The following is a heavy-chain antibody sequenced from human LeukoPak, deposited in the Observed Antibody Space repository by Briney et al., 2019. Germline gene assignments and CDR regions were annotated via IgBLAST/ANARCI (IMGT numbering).Heavy chain of an antibody. D-gene: IGHD3-3*01. CDR3: ARARDRSGWFDY. Sequence: SETLSLTCTVSGGSISSYYWSWIRQPPGKGLEWIGYIYYSGSTNCNPSLKSRVTISVDTSKNQFSLKLSSVTAADTAVYYCARARDRSGWFDYWGQGTLVTVSS. V-gene: IGHV4-59*01. CDR2: IYYSGST. J-gene: IGHJ5*01. CDR1: GGSISSYY.